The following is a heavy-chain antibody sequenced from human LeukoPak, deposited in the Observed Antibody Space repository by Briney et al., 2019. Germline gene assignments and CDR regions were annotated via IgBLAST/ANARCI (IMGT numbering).Heavy chain of an antibody. J-gene: IGHJ6*02. V-gene: IGHV1-69*01. CDR1: GGTFSSYA. CDR3: ARSPFYDSSGYPYYGMDV. Sequence: SVKVSCKASGGTFSSYAISWVRQAPGQGLEWMGGIIPIFGTANYAQKFQGRVTITADESTSTAYMELSSLRSEDTAVYYCARSPFYDSSGYPYYGMDVWGQGTTVTVSS. CDR2: IIPIFGTA. D-gene: IGHD3-22*01.